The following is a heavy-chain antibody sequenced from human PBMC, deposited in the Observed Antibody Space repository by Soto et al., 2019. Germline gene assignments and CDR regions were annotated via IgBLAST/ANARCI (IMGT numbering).Heavy chain of an antibody. CDR2: IYYSGST. J-gene: IGHJ5*02. D-gene: IGHD6-25*01. CDR1: GGSISSGGYY. CDR3: ARGRSGDWFDP. V-gene: IGHV4-31*03. Sequence: LTCTVSGGSISSGGYYWSWIRQHPGKGLEWIGYIYYSGSTYYNPSLKSRVTISVDTSKNQFSLKLSSVTAADTAVYYCARGRSGDWFDPWGQGTLVTVSS.